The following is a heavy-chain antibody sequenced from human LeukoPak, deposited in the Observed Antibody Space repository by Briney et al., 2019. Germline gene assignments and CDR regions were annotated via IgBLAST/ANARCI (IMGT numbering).Heavy chain of an antibody. CDR1: GGSISSYY. Sequence: SETLSLTCSVSGGSISSYYWNWIRQPPGKGLEWVGYIHYSGSTNYNPSLNSRVTISIDMSQNQFSLNLTSVTAADTAVYYCARDFVGLKSYGMDVWGQGTTASVSS. J-gene: IGHJ6*01. CDR2: IHYSGST. D-gene: IGHD3-3*01. CDR3: ARDFVGLKSYGMDV. V-gene: IGHV4-59*01.